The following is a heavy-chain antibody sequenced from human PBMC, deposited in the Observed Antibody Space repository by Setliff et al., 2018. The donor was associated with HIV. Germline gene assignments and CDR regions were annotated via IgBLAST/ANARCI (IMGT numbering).Heavy chain of an antibody. Sequence: SETLSLTCTVSGGSISSGEYCWSWVRQHPGKGLEWVGCASFSGSAYYNPSLKSRVTISVDTSKTQFSLKVSSVTAADTAMYFCATSSSWSTFDYWGQGTLVTVS. D-gene: IGHD6-13*01. CDR2: ASFSGSA. CDR3: ATSSSWSTFDY. J-gene: IGHJ4*02. CDR1: GGSISSGEYC. V-gene: IGHV4-31*03.